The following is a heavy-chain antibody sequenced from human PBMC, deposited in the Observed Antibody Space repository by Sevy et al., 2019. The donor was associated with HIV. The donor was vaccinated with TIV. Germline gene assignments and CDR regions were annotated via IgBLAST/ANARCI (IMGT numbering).Heavy chain of an antibody. D-gene: IGHD6-13*01. Sequence: GGPLRLSCAASGFTFSSHWMSWVRQAPGKGLEWVANIKQDGSEKYYVDSVKGRFTISRDNAKNSLSLQMNSLRAEDTAVYYCARDTGGIGMDVWGQGTTVTVSS. CDR1: GFTFSSHW. CDR3: ARDTGGIGMDV. CDR2: IKQDGSEK. J-gene: IGHJ6*02. V-gene: IGHV3-7*01.